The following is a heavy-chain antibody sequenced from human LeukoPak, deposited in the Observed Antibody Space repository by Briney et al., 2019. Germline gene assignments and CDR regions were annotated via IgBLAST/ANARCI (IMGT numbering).Heavy chain of an antibody. D-gene: IGHD2-2*01. V-gene: IGHV4-59*01. CDR1: GGSISSYY. J-gene: IGHJ6*02. CDR2: IYYSGST. CDR3: ARVPVVPAAIYYYYYGMDV. Sequence: PSETLSLTCTVSGGSISSYYWSWIRQPPGKGLEWIGYIYYSGSTNYNPSLKSRVTISVDTSKNQFPLKLSSVTAADTAVYYCARVPVVPAAIYYYYYGMDVWGQGTTVTVSS.